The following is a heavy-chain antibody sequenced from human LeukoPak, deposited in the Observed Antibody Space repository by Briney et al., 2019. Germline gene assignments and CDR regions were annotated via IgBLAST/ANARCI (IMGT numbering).Heavy chain of an antibody. Sequence: PGRSLRLSCAASGFTFSSYGMHWVRQAPGKGLEGVAVIWYDGSNKYYADSVKGRFTISRDNSKNTLYLQMNSLRAEDTAVYYCARDKYYYDSSALYYFDYWGQGTLVTVSS. CDR3: ARDKYYYDSSALYYFDY. CDR2: IWYDGSNK. V-gene: IGHV3-33*01. CDR1: GFTFSSYG. J-gene: IGHJ4*02. D-gene: IGHD3-22*01.